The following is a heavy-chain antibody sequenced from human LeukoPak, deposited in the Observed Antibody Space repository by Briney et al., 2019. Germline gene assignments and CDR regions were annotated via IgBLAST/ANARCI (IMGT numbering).Heavy chain of an antibody. D-gene: IGHD6-19*01. CDR1: GGSISSGSYY. V-gene: IGHV4-61*02. CDR2: FYTSGST. CDR3: ARLNSSGWLLDY. Sequence: SETLSLTCTVSGGSISSGSYYWSWIRQPAGKGLEWIGRFYTSGSTNYNPSLKSRVTMSVDTSKNQFSLKLSSVTAADTAVYYCARLNSSGWLLDYWGQGTLVTVSS. J-gene: IGHJ4*02.